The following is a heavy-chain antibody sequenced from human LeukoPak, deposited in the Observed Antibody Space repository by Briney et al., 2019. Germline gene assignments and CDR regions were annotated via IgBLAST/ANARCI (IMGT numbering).Heavy chain of an antibody. V-gene: IGHV3-23*01. Sequence: GGSLRLSCAASGFTFSSYAVSWVRQAPGKGLEWVSAISGSGGSTYYADSVKGRFTISRDNSKNTLYLQMNSLRAEDTAVYYCAKTHCSSTSCYKLGIFDYWGQGTLVTVSS. CDR2: ISGSGGST. D-gene: IGHD2-2*02. J-gene: IGHJ4*02. CDR3: AKTHCSSTSCYKLGIFDY. CDR1: GFTFSSYA.